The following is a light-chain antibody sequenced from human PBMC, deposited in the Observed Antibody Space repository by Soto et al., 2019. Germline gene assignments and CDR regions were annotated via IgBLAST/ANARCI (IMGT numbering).Light chain of an antibody. J-gene: IGKJ1*01. CDR2: DAS. Sequence: DIQMTQSPSTLSASVGDTVTITCRASRGIDRWLAWYKQKPGKAPRLLISDASTLESGVPSRFSGSGSGTEFTLTITGLKPDDFATYHCQHCDTYWPFGQGTKVDIK. V-gene: IGKV1-5*01. CDR1: RGIDRW. CDR3: QHCDTYWP.